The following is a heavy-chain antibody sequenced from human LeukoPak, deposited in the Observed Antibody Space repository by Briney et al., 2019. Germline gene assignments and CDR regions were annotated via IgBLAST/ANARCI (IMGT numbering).Heavy chain of an antibody. V-gene: IGHV2-5*02. CDR2: IYWDDDK. CDR1: GFSLSTSGVG. CDR3: APSVGDYYDF. Sequence: SGPTLGKPTQTLTLTCTFSGFSLSTSGVGVGWIRQPPGKALEWLALIYWDDDKRYSPSLKSRLTVTRDTSKNQVVLTMTNMDPVDTGTYYCAPSVGDYYDFWGQGSLVTVSS. J-gene: IGHJ4*02.